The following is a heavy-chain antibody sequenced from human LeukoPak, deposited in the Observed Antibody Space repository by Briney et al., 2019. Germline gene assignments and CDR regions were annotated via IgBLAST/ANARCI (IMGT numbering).Heavy chain of an antibody. CDR1: GFTFSSYA. J-gene: IGHJ4*02. CDR2: IGNTET. D-gene: IGHD5-18*01. CDR3: AKDWIQFNRVFDCFDS. V-gene: IGHV3-23*01. Sequence: GGSLRLSCAASGFTFSSYAMSWVRQAPGKGLEWVATIGNTETFYADSVTGRFTISRDNSKNTVNLQMNRLRVEDTAIYYCAKDWIQFNRVFDCFDSWGQGTLVTVSS.